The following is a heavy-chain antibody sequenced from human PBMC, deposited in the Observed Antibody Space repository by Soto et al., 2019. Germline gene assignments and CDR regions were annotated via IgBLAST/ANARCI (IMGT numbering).Heavy chain of an antibody. J-gene: IGHJ6*02. V-gene: IGHV3-7*01. Sequence: GGSLRLSCAASGFTFSSYWMSWVHQAPGKGLEWVANIKQDGSEKYYVDSVKGRFTISRDNAKNSLYLQMNSLRAEDTAVYYCAGEIYGDYYYYGMDVWGQGTTVTVSS. CDR3: AGEIYGDYYYYGMDV. CDR2: IKQDGSEK. D-gene: IGHD4-17*01. CDR1: GFTFSSYW.